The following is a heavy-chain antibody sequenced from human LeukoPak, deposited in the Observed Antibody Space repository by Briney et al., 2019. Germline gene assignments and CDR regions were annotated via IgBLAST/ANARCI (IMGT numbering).Heavy chain of an antibody. CDR1: GVSFDSTDI. Sequence: SETLTLTCGVSGVSFDSTDICCWVRPPPGRGLEWTGEIAHDGTRNYNQSLRSRVAMSLDSANNYFSLSLTAVSAADTALYYCTREKRPFCPFACWGQGVMVTVSS. V-gene: IGHV4-4*02. D-gene: IGHD3-3*01. CDR2: IAHDGTR. CDR3: TREKRPFCPFAC. J-gene: IGHJ4*02.